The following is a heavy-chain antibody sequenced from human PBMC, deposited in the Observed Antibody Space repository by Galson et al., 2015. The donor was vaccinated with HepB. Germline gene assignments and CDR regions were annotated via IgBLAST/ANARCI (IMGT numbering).Heavy chain of an antibody. V-gene: IGHV1-18*01. J-gene: IGHJ6*03. CDR1: GYTFTSYG. D-gene: IGHD3-22*01. CDR2: ISAYDGNT. Sequence: SVKVSCKASGYTFTSYGISWVRQAPGQGLEWMGWISAYDGNTNYAQKLQGRVTMTTDTSTSTAYMELRSLRSDDTAVYYCARDYYDSSGYYNYYYYYMDVWGKGTTVTVSS. CDR3: ARDYYDSSGYYNYYYYYMDV.